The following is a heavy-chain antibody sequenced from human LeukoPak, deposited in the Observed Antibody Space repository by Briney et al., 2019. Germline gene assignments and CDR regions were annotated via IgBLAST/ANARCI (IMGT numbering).Heavy chain of an antibody. CDR3: AKSPQYYSSSWYGGRFDY. D-gene: IGHD6-13*01. J-gene: IGHJ4*02. Sequence: PGGSLRLSCAASGFTFTYYAMSWVRQAPGKGLDWVSVISASGADTYYSDSVRGRFTISRDVSKNTLYLQMNSLRAEDTAVYYCAKSPQYYSSSWYGGRFDYWGQGTLVTVSS. CDR2: ISASGADT. CDR1: GFTFTYYA. V-gene: IGHV3-23*01.